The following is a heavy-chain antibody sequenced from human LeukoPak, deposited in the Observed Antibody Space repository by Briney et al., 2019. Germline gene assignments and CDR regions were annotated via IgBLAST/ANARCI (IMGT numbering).Heavy chain of an antibody. CDR2: IGQDGSEK. Sequence: GGSLRLSCAASGFTFSSHWMSLVRQAPGKGLEWVANIGQDGSEKYYVDSVKGRFTISRDNAKNSLYLQMNSLRAEDMAVYYCARDIVPPGLFWDYWGQGALVTVSS. J-gene: IGHJ4*02. V-gene: IGHV3-7*05. CDR1: GFTFSSHW. CDR3: ARDIVPPGLFWDY. D-gene: IGHD2-2*01.